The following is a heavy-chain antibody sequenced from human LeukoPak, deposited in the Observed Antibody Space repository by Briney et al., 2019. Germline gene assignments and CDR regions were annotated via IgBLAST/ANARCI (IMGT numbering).Heavy chain of an antibody. CDR2: IYYSGST. D-gene: IGHD2-2*01. J-gene: IGHJ5*02. V-gene: IGHV4-30-4*01. CDR3: ARTPFMVVVPAATYWFDP. Sequence: PSQTLSLTCTVSGGSISSGDYYWSWIRQPPGKGLEWIGYIYYSGSTYYNPSLKSRVTIPVDTSKNQFSLKLSSVTAADTAVYYCARTPFMVVVPAATYWFDPWGQGTLVTVSS. CDR1: GGSISSGDYY.